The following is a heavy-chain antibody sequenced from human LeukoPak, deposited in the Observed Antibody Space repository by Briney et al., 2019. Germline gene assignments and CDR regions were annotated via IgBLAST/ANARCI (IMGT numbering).Heavy chain of an antibody. V-gene: IGHV4-4*07. Sequence: SETLSLTCTVSGGSISSYYWSWIRQPAGKGLEWIGRIYTSGSTNYNPSLKSRVTMSVDTSKNQFSLKLSSVTAADTAVYYCARVHGDYGSYYYYYYKDVWGKGTTVTVSS. CDR1: GGSISSYY. CDR2: IYTSGST. CDR3: ARVHGDYGSYYYYYYKDV. J-gene: IGHJ6*03. D-gene: IGHD4-17*01.